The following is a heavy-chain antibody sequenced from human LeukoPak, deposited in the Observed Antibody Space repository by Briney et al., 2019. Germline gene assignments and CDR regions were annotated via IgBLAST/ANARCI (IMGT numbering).Heavy chain of an antibody. CDR3: AKDTTPPKAGFDP. V-gene: IGHV3-30*02. D-gene: IGHD1-14*01. CDR2: IRYDGSNK. Sequence: GGSLRLSCAASGFTFSSYGMHWVRQAPGKGLEWVAFIRYDGSNKYYADSVKGQFTISRDNSKNTLYLQMNSLRAGDTAVYYCAKDTTPPKAGFDPWGQGTLVTVSS. CDR1: GFTFSSYG. J-gene: IGHJ5*02.